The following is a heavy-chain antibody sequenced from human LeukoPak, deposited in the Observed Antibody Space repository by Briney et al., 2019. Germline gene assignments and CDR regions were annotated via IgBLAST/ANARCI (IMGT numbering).Heavy chain of an antibody. CDR2: IWYDGSEK. CDR1: GFTFSSYA. V-gene: IGHV3-33*08. Sequence: PGGSLRLSCAASGFTFSSYAMSWVRQAPGKGLEWVAVIWYDGSEKYYADSVKGRFTISRDNSKNTLYLHTNSLRVEDTAMYYCTRAGTDFDYWGQGTLVTVSS. J-gene: IGHJ4*02. CDR3: TRAGTDFDY.